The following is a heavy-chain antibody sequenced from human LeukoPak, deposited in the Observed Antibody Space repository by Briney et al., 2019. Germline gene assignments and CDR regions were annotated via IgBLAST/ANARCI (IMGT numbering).Heavy chain of an antibody. CDR1: GFTFSSYA. J-gene: IGHJ6*02. CDR3: ARVGCSGGSCYEYYYYYGMDV. D-gene: IGHD2-15*01. CDR2: ISGSGVST. V-gene: IGHV3-23*01. Sequence: SGGSLRLSCAASGFTFSSYAMNWVRQASGKGLEWVSVISGSGVSTYYADSVKGRFTISRDNSKNTLYLQMNSLRAEDTAVYYCARVGCSGGSCYEYYYYYGMDVWGQGTTVTVSS.